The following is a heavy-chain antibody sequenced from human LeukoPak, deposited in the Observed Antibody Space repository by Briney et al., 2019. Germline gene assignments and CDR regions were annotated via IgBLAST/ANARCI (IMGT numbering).Heavy chain of an antibody. CDR1: GFTFSSYS. D-gene: IGHD6-19*01. CDR2: ISSSSSYI. J-gene: IGHJ4*02. CDR3: AREYSSGWYGRDY. Sequence: GGSLRLSCAASGFTFSSYSMNWVRQALGKGLEWVSSISSSSSYIYYADSVKGRFTISRDNAKNSLYLQMNSLRAEDTAVYYCAREYSSGWYGRDYWGQGTLVTVSS. V-gene: IGHV3-21*01.